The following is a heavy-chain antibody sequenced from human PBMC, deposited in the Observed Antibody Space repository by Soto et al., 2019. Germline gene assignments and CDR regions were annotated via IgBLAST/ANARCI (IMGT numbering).Heavy chain of an antibody. D-gene: IGHD2-2*01. CDR1: GGSISSSSYY. Sequence: QLQLQESGPGLVKPSETLSLTCTVSGGSISSSSYYWAWVRQPPGKGLEWIGSIYYSGTTYYNPSRKSRVTISEDTSKNQVSLKLSSVTAADTAVFYCARLIHCKTTSCYFDYWGQGTLVTVSS. V-gene: IGHV4-39*01. CDR3: ARLIHCKTTSCYFDY. CDR2: IYYSGTT. J-gene: IGHJ4*02.